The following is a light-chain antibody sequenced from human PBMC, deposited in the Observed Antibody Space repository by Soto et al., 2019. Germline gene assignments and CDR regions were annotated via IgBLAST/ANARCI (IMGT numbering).Light chain of an antibody. CDR1: QSILSTSTNKNY. V-gene: IGKV4-1*01. J-gene: IGKJ1*01. Sequence: DIVLTQSPDSLAVSLGERATINCKSTQSILSTSTNKNYLGWYQQKPGQPPKLLIYWASSREFGVPDRLTGSGSWTDFTLPISSMQAEDVATYYCHQYFSYPPWTFGQGTKVEIK. CDR3: HQYFSYPPWT. CDR2: WAS.